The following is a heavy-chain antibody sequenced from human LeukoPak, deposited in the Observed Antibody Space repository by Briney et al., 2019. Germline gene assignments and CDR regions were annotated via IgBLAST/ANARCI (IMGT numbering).Heavy chain of an antibody. CDR2: IYYSGNT. CDR1: GGSISSSSYY. CDR3: ASSEVDFRYYFDY. J-gene: IGHJ4*02. V-gene: IGHV4-39*01. Sequence: SETLSLTCTVSGGSISSSSYYWGWIRQPPGKGLEWIGNIYYSGNTYYNPSLKSRVTISVDTSKNQFSLKLSSVTAADTALYYCASSEVDFRYYFDYWGQGTQVTVSS. D-gene: IGHD3-3*01.